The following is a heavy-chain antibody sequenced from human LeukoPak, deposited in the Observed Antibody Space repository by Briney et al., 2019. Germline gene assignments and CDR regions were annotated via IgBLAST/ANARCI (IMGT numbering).Heavy chain of an antibody. CDR3: ARYSRTGYSSSWYADYYYYMDV. CDR2: FDPEDGET. V-gene: IGHV1-24*01. CDR1: GYTLTELS. D-gene: IGHD6-13*01. Sequence: ASVKVSCKVSGYTLTELSMHWVRQAPGKGLEWMGRFDPEDGETIYAQKFQGRVTMTADTSTDTVYMELSSLRSEDTAVYYCARYSRTGYSSSWYADYYYYMDVWGKGTTVTISS. J-gene: IGHJ6*03.